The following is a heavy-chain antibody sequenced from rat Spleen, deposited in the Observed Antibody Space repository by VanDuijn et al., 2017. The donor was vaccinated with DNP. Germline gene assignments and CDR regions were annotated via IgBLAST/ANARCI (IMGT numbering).Heavy chain of an antibody. CDR1: GYSITSNY. Sequence: EVQLQESGPGLVKPSQSLSLTCSVTGYSITSNYWGWIRKFPGNKMEWIGHISYSGSTTYNPSLKSRISITRDTSKNQFFLELNSVTSEDTAKFYCARGTGSWFAYWGQGTLVTVSS. J-gene: IGHJ3*01. V-gene: IGHV3-1*01. CDR2: ISYSGST. CDR3: ARGTGSWFAY. D-gene: IGHD1-5*01.